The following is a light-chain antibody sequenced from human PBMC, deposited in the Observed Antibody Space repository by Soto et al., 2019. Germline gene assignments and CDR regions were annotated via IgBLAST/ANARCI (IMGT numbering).Light chain of an antibody. J-gene: IGKJ5*01. V-gene: IGKV3-11*01. CDR1: QSVSSY. CDR2: DAS. Sequence: DIFLTQAPSTLSVSPLELATLSCRDLQSVSSYLAWYQQKPGQAPRLLIYDASNRATGIPARFSGSGSGTDFTLTISSLEPEDFAVYYCQQRSNWPLSITFGQGTRLEIK. CDR3: QQRSNWPLSIT.